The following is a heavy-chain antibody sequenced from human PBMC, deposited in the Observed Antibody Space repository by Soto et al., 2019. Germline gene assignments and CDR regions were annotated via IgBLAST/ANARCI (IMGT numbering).Heavy chain of an antibody. Sequence: SETLSLTCTVSGCSISGNYWSWIRQPAGKGLEWIGRIYRSGSANYNPSLKSRVTMSVDTSKNQFSLKMTSVTAADTAVYYCARDSQIWFDPWGHGILVTVSS. CDR2: IYRSGSA. CDR1: GCSISGNY. CDR3: ARDSQIWFDP. J-gene: IGHJ5*02. V-gene: IGHV4-4*07.